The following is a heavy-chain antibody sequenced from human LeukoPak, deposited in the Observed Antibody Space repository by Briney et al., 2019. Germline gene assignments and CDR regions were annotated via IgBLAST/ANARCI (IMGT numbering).Heavy chain of an antibody. J-gene: IGHJ6*03. V-gene: IGHV1-46*01. CDR2: INPSGGST. D-gene: IGHD6-19*01. CDR3: ARDSSLSRLAIYYMDV. CDR1: GYTFTSYY. Sequence: ASVKVSCKASGYTFTSYYMHWVRQAPGQGLEWMGIINPSGGSTSYAQKFQGRVTMTRDTSTSTVYTELSSLRSEDTAVYYCARDSSLSRLAIYYMDVWGKGTTVTVSS.